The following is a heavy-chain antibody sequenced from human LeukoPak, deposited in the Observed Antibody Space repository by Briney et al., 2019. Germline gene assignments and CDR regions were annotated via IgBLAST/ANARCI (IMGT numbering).Heavy chain of an antibody. J-gene: IGHJ4*02. CDR2: ISSSGSTI. CDR3: ARDQAGRHSDY. Sequence: GGSLRLSCAASGFTFSSYEMNWIRQAPGKGLEWVSYISSSGSTIYYADSVKGRFTISRDNAKNSLYLQMDSLRAEDSAVYYCARDQAGRHSDYWGQGTLVTVSS. CDR1: GFTFSSYE. D-gene: IGHD6-13*01. V-gene: IGHV3-48*03.